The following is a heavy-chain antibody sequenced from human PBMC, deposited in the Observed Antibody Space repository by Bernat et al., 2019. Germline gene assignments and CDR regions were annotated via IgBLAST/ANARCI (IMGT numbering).Heavy chain of an antibody. V-gene: IGHV1-69*08. Sequence: QVQLVQSGAEVKKPGSSVKVSCKASGGTFSSYTISWVRQAPGQGLEWMGRIIPILGIANYAQKFQGRVTITADKSTSTAYMELSSLRSEDTAVYYCARESARIDAFDIWGQGTMVTVSS. CDR1: GGTFSSYT. J-gene: IGHJ3*02. CDR2: IIPILGIA. CDR3: ARESARIDAFDI. D-gene: IGHD2-15*01.